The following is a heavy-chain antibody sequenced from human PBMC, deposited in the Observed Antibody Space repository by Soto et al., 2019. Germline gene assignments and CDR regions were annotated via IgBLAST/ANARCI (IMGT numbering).Heavy chain of an antibody. CDR1: GFTFSDYG. V-gene: IGHV3-30*03. Sequence: PGGSLRLSCSASGFTFSDYGMYWVRPAPGQGLEWVAVISYDGSNKYYADSVKGRFTTSRDNSTNTLYLQMNSLRAEDTAVYYCARAFLRSRWNFQHWGQGTLVNVPS. CDR3: ARAFLRSRWNFQH. CDR2: ISYDGSNK. D-gene: IGHD4-17*01. J-gene: IGHJ1*01.